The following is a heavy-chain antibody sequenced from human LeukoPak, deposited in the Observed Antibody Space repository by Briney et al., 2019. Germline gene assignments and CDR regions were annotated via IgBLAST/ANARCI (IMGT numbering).Heavy chain of an antibody. J-gene: IGHJ4*02. CDR1: GFTFDKYS. CDR2: ISSASITI. CDR3: ARDYYRSGSYAVDF. D-gene: IGHD3-10*01. V-gene: IGHV3-48*01. Sequence: GGSLRLSCAASGFTFDKYSMNWVRQAPGKGLEWVSHISSASITIYYADSVKGRFTISRDNAKSSLYLHMTSLRAEDTALYYCARDYYRSGSYAVDFWGQGTLVTVSS.